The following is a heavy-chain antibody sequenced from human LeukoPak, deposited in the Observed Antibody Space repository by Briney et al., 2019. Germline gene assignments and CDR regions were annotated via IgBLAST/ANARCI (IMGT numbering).Heavy chain of an antibody. J-gene: IGHJ4*02. CDR1: GGSISSYY. D-gene: IGHD6-13*01. CDR3: ARADSSSWYRGYYFDY. Sequence: SETLALTCTVSGGSISSYYWSWIRQPAGKGLEWMGRIYTSGSSNYNPSLKSRVTISVDTSKNQFSLKLSSVTAADTAVYYCARADSSSWYRGYYFDYWGQGTLVTVSS. V-gene: IGHV4-4*07. CDR2: IYTSGSS.